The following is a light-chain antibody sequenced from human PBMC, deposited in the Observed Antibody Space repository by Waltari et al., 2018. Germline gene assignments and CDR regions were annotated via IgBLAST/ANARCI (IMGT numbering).Light chain of an antibody. V-gene: IGLV3-1*01. Sequence: SYELIKPPSVSVSPGQTASITCSGDKLGGKYLCWYRQRPGQSPVVVIYQDNKRPSGIPERLSGSNSGNTATLTISGTQAVDEGDYYCQTWDSGSLVFGGGTKLTVL. CDR2: QDN. CDR1: KLGGKY. CDR3: QTWDSGSLV. J-gene: IGLJ2*01.